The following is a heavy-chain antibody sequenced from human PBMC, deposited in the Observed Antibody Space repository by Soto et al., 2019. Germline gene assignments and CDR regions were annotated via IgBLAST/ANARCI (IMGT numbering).Heavy chain of an antibody. J-gene: IGHJ1*01. CDR3: ARSRSGAVPDSFGY. V-gene: IGHV3-30-3*01. Sequence: QVQLVESGGRVVQPGGSLRLSCAAYGFMFSRYAIHWVRQAPGKGLEWVAVISKDGSVKYYADSVRGRFSISRDKSKKSVYLEMNGMRDDDTSVFYCARSRSGAVPDSFGYWGQGTLVTVSS. D-gene: IGHD3-3*01. CDR2: ISKDGSVK. CDR1: GFMFSRYA.